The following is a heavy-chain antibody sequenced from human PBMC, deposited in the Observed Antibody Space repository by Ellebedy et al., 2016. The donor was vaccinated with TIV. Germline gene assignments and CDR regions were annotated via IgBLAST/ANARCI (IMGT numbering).Heavy chain of an antibody. CDR3: ARDMAWGNERVIDAFDI. CDR2: IRQDGSDK. D-gene: IGHD7-27*01. J-gene: IGHJ3*02. Sequence: GESLKISCAASGFSFRSYWMSWVCQAPGKGLEWVANIRQDGSDKYYVDSVKGRFTISRDNAKNSLFLQMNGLGVEDTAVYFCARDMAWGNERVIDAFDIWGHGTLVTVSS. CDR1: GFSFRSYW. V-gene: IGHV3-7*01.